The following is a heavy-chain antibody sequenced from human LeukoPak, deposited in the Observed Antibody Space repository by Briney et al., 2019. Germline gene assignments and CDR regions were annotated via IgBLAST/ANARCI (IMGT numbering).Heavy chain of an antibody. Sequence: ASVKVSCKASGYSFNSYGISWVRQAPGQGLEWMGWINTNSGGTNYAQKFQGRVTMTRDTSIGTAYMELSRLRSDDTAVYYCARGIGLVLGYYYYYMDVWGKGTTVTVSS. V-gene: IGHV1-2*02. D-gene: IGHD6-6*01. J-gene: IGHJ6*03. CDR2: INTNSGGT. CDR3: ARGIGLVLGYYYYYMDV. CDR1: GYSFNSYG.